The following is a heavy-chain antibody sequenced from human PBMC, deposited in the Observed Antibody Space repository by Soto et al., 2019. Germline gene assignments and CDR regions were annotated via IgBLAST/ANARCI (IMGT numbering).Heavy chain of an antibody. D-gene: IGHD3-22*01. CDR3: ARTDYDSTGSYHVFDP. CDR2: IIPIFGTA. V-gene: IGHV1-69*13. J-gene: IGHJ5*02. Sequence: SVKVSCKASGGTFSSYAISWVRQAPGQGLEWMGGIIPIFGTANYAQKFQGRVTITADESTSTAYMELSSLRSEDTAVYYCARTDYDSTGSYHVFDPWGQGTLVTVSS. CDR1: GGTFSSYA.